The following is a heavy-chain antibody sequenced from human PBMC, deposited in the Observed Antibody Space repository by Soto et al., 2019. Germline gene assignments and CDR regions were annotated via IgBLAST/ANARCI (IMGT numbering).Heavy chain of an antibody. J-gene: IGHJ5*02. CDR3: ARDVYYDFWSGYKPFVWFDP. CDR1: GYTFTSYG. V-gene: IGHV1-18*04. D-gene: IGHD3-3*01. CDR2: ISAYNGNT. Sequence: ASVKVSCKASGYTFTSYGISWVRQAPGQGLEWMGWISAYNGNTNYAQKLQGRVTMTTDTSTSTAYMELRSLRSDDTAVYYCARDVYYDFWSGYKPFVWFDPWGQGTLVTAPQ.